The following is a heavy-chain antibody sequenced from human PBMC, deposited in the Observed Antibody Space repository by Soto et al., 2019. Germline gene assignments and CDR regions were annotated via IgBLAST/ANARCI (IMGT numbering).Heavy chain of an antibody. CDR2: ISYDGSNK. V-gene: IGHV3-30*18. D-gene: IGHD3-3*01. J-gene: IGHJ4*02. CDR1: GFTFSSYG. Sequence: GGSLRLSCVASGFTFSSYGMHWVRQAPGKGLEWVAVISYDGSNKYYADSVKGRFTISRDNSKNTLYLQMNSLRAEDTAVYYCAKAPDYDFWSGYYFDYWGQGTLVTVSS. CDR3: AKAPDYDFWSGYYFDY.